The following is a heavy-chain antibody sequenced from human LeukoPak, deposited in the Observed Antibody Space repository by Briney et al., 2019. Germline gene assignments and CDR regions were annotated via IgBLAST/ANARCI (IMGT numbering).Heavy chain of an antibody. CDR3: ARRAIWSGYRYYYYGMDV. V-gene: IGHV1-69*04. CDR1: GGTFSSYA. Sequence: SVTVSCKASGGTFSSYAISWVQQAPGQGLEWMGRIIPILGIANYAQKFQGRVTITADKSTSTAYMELSSLRSEDTAVYYCARRAIWSGYRYYYYGMDVWGQGTTVTVSS. J-gene: IGHJ6*02. D-gene: IGHD3-3*01. CDR2: IIPILGIA.